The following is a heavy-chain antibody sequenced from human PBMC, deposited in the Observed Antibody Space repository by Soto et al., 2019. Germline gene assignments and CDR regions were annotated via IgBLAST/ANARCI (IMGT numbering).Heavy chain of an antibody. D-gene: IGHD3-22*01. CDR3: AREGGYYDSSGYYLGY. V-gene: IGHV1-69*06. Sequence: WASVKVSCKASGGTFSSYAISWVRQAPGQGLEWMGGIIPIFGTANYAQKFQGRVTITADKSTSTAYMELSSLRSEDTAVYYCAREGGYYDSSGYYLGYWGQGTLVTVSS. J-gene: IGHJ4*02. CDR1: GGTFSSYA. CDR2: IIPIFGTA.